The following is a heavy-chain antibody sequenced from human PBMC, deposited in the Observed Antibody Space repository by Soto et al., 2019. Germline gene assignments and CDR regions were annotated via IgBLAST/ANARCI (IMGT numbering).Heavy chain of an antibody. CDR2: ISYDGSNK. J-gene: IGHJ6*01. CDR1: GFTFSSYG. Sequence: SGGSLRLACAASGFTFSSYGMHWVRQAPGKGLEWVAVISYDGSNKYYADSVKGRFTISRDNSKNTLYLQMNSLRAEDTAVYYCAKDNINQAITGTTWGSSRGALYRGRYYYYGMDVWGQGTTVTVSS. CDR3: AKDNINQAITGTTWGSSRGALYRGRYYYYGMDV. D-gene: IGHD1-7*01. V-gene: IGHV3-30*18.